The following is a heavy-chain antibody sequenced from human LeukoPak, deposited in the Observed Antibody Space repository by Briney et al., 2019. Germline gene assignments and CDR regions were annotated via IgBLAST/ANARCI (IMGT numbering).Heavy chain of an antibody. V-gene: IGHV4-30-2*01. Sequence: PSQTLSLTCAVSGGSVRSGAYSWSWIRQPPRKGLEWIGYIYHSGNTYYNPSLKSRVTMSVDRSKNQFSLKLSSVTAADTAVYYCARNSGGRRSGNYDFDYWGQGTLVTVSS. CDR2: IYHSGNT. D-gene: IGHD3-10*01. CDR1: GGSVRSGAYS. J-gene: IGHJ4*02. CDR3: ARNSGGRRSGNYDFDY.